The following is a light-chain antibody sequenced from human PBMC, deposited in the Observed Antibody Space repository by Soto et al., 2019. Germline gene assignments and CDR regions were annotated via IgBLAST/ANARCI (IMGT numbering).Light chain of an antibody. V-gene: IGLV2-11*01. Sequence: QSALTQPPSVSGSPGQSVTISCTGTSSDVGGYDYVSWYQQRPGKAPKLLIYDVTKRPSGVPDRFSGSKSGNTASLTISGLHAEDEADFYCCSYGGSFPYVFGTGTKVTLL. CDR3: CSYGGSFPYV. CDR2: DVT. J-gene: IGLJ1*01. CDR1: SSDVGGYDY.